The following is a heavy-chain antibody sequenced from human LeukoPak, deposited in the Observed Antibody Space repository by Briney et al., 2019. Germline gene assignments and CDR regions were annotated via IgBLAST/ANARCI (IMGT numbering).Heavy chain of an antibody. CDR1: GFTFSSYA. J-gene: IGHJ4*02. Sequence: GGSLRLSCAASGFTFSSYAMHWVRQAPGKGLEWVAVISYDGSNKYYADSVKGRFTTSRDNSKNTLYLQMNSLRAEDTAVYYCASWCSSTSCSFDYWGQGTLVTVSS. CDR3: ASWCSSTSCSFDY. D-gene: IGHD2-2*01. CDR2: ISYDGSNK. V-gene: IGHV3-30*01.